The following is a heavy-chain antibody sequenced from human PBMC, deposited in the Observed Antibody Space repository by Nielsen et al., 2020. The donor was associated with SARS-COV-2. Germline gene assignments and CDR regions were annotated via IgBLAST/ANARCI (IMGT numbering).Heavy chain of an antibody. D-gene: IGHD2-2*01. CDR3: AKDALTIAATSLDY. CDR1: GFTFSSYA. CDR2: ISGSGGST. Sequence: GESLKISCAASGFTFSSYAMSWVRQAPGKGLEWVSAISGSGGSTYYADSVKGRFTISRDNSKNTLYLQMNSLRAEDTAVYYCAKDALTIAATSLDYWGQGTLVTVSS. J-gene: IGHJ4*02. V-gene: IGHV3-23*01.